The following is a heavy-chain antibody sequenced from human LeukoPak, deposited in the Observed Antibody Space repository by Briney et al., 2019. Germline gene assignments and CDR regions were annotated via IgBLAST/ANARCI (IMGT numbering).Heavy chain of an antibody. D-gene: IGHD3-10*01. Sequence: ASVKVSCKASGYTFTSYYMHWVRQAPGQGLEWMGIINPSGGSTSYAQKFQGRVTMTRDTSTSTVYMELSSLRSEDTAVCYCATTYYYGSGSYYKEADAFDIWGQGTMVTVSS. V-gene: IGHV1-46*01. J-gene: IGHJ3*02. CDR1: GYTFTSYY. CDR3: ATTYYYGSGSYYKEADAFDI. CDR2: INPSGGST.